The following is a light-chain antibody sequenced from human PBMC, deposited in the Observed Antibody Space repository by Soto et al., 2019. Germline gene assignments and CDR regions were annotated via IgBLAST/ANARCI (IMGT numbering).Light chain of an antibody. J-gene: IGLJ2*01. V-gene: IGLV1-40*01. CDR1: SSNIGAGYD. Sequence: QSVLTQPPSVSGAPGQRVTISCTGSSSNIGAGYDVHWYQQLPGTAPKLLIYGNSNRPSGVPDRFSGSKSGTSASLAITGIQAEDEANYYCQSYDSSLVFGGGTQLTV. CDR2: GNS. CDR3: QSYDSSLV.